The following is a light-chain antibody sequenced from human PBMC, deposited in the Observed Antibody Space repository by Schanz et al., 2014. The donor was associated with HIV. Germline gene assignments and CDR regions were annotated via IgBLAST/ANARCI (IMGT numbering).Light chain of an antibody. CDR2: GNS. V-gene: IGLV1-40*01. Sequence: QSVLTQPPSVSGAPGQRVTISCTGSSSNIGAGYDVHWYQQLPGTAPKLLIYGNSNRPSGVPDRFSGSKSGTSASLAITGLQAEDEADYYCSSHSSTTPYVIFGGGTKVTVL. J-gene: IGLJ2*01. CDR3: SSHSSTTPYVI. CDR1: SSNIGAGYD.